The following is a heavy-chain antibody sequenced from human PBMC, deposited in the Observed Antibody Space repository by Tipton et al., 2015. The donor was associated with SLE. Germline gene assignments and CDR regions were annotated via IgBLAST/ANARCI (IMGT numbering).Heavy chain of an antibody. CDR3: ARGTYYDILDGFSFDV. Sequence: LRLSCAVSGFSISSGKYWGWLRQPPGKGLEWIGFDYPSGRTYYHPSLKSRVNMSLDTSKNLLFVNLRSVTAADTAMYYCARGTYYDILDGFSFDVWGHGTLVTVSS. D-gene: IGHD3-9*01. CDR1: GFSISSGKY. CDR2: DYPSGRT. V-gene: IGHV4-38-2*01. J-gene: IGHJ3*01.